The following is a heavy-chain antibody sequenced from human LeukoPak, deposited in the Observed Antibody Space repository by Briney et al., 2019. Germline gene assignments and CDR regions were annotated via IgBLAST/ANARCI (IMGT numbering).Heavy chain of an antibody. V-gene: IGHV1-3*04. J-gene: IGHJ4*02. CDR3: ARDRGGTGDFDY. Sequence: ASVKVSCKASGYTFTSYVIHWVRRAPGQRLEWMGWINIGDGDTKYSQKFQDRVTIARDTSASTAYMELRSLRSEDTAIYYCARDRGGTGDFDYWGQGTLVTVSS. CDR1: GYTFTSYV. CDR2: INIGDGDT. D-gene: IGHD1-1*01.